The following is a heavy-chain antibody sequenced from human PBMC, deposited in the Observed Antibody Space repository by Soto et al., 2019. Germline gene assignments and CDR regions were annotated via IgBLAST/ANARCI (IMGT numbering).Heavy chain of an antibody. CDR2: ISSSGSNI. V-gene: IGHV3-11*01. D-gene: IGHD2-15*01. CDR1: GLTFRDHY. Sequence: GGSQRLSCAASGLTFRDHYRSWIRQAPGKGLEWVSYISSSGSNIHYADSVKGRFTLSRDNAKNSVYLQVNSLRAEDAAVYYCARDLKEYCSDGKCNWFDPWGQGTLVTVSS. CDR3: ARDLKEYCSDGKCNWFDP. J-gene: IGHJ5*02.